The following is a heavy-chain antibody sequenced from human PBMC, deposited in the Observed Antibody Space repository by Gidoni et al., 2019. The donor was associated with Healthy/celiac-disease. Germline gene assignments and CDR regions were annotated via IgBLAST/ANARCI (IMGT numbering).Heavy chain of an antibody. D-gene: IGHD2-15*01. CDR1: GFTFSSYA. CDR3: AKSPYLLAAYCSGGSCYSGWFDP. V-gene: IGHV3-23*01. J-gene: IGHJ5*02. CDR2: ISGSGGST. Sequence: EVQLLESGGGLVQPGGSLRLSCAAPGFTFSSYAMSWVRQAPGKGLEWGSAISGSGGSTYYADSVKGRFTIYRDNSKNTLYLQMNSLRAEDTAVYYCAKSPYLLAAYCSGGSCYSGWFDPWGQGTLVTVSS.